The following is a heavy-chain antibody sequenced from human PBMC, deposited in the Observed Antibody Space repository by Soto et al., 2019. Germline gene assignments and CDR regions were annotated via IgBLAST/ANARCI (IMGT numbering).Heavy chain of an antibody. CDR2: FDPEDGET. J-gene: IGHJ3*02. Sequence: GASVKISCKVSGYTLTELSMHWVREAPGKGLEWMGGFDPEDGETIYAQKFQGRVTMTEDTSTDTAYMELSSLRSEDTAVYYCATDGSWSGYVNGHDAFDIWGQGTMVTVSS. V-gene: IGHV1-24*01. CDR3: ATDGSWSGYVNGHDAFDI. CDR1: GYTLTELS. D-gene: IGHD3-3*01.